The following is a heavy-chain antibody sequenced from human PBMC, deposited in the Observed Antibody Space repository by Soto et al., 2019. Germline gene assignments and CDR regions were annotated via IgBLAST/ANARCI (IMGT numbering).Heavy chain of an antibody. Sequence: QVQLVESGGGVVQPGRSLRLSCAASGFTFSNYAMFWVRQAPGKGLEWVAVISYDGRNKYYADSVKGRFTISRDNSKNRLYLQMNSLRAEDTAAYYCARSSITMIRDGMDVWGQGTTVTVSS. CDR2: ISYDGRNK. CDR3: ARSSITMIRDGMDV. J-gene: IGHJ6*02. CDR1: GFTFSNYA. V-gene: IGHV3-30*04. D-gene: IGHD3-22*01.